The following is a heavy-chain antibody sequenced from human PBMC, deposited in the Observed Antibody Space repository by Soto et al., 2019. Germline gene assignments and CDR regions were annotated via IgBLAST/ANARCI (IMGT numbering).Heavy chain of an antibody. CDR3: AKDLVGATSAFDI. CDR2: ISGSGGST. CDR1: GFTFSSYA. D-gene: IGHD1-26*01. J-gene: IGHJ3*02. V-gene: IGHV3-23*01. Sequence: GSLRLSCAASGFTFSSYAMSWVRQAPGKGLEWVSAISGSGGSTYYADSVKGRFTISRDNSKNTLYLQMNSLRAEDTAVYYGAKDLVGATSAFDIWGQGTMVTVSS.